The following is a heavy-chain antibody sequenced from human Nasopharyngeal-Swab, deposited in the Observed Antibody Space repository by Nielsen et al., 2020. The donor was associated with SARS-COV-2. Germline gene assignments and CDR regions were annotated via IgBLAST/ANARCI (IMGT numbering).Heavy chain of an antibody. CDR1: GFTFSDSY. J-gene: IGHJ6*02. CDR3: ARDPSSIAARPDYYYGMDA. Sequence: GGSLRLSCAASGFTFSDSYMSWIRQAPGKGLEWVSYISSSGSTIYYADSVKGRFTISRDNAKNSLYLQMNSLRAEDTAVYYCARDPSSIAARPDYYYGMDAWGQGTTVTVSS. V-gene: IGHV3-11*04. CDR2: ISSSGSTI. D-gene: IGHD6-6*01.